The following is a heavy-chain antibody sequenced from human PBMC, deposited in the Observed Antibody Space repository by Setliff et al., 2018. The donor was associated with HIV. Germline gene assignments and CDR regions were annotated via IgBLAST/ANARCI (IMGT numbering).Heavy chain of an antibody. Sequence: SETLSLTCTVSGGSISSSSYYWGWIRQPSGKGLEWIGSIYYSGTTYYNPSLKSRVTISVDRSKNQFSLKLTSVTAADTAIYYCARGVNFDYWGQGTQVTVSS. CDR1: GGSISSSSYY. CDR2: IYYSGTT. J-gene: IGHJ4*02. V-gene: IGHV4-39*07. CDR3: ARGVNFDY. D-gene: IGHD3-3*01.